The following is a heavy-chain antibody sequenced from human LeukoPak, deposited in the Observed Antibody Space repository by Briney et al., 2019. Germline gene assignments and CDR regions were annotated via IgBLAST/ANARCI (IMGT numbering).Heavy chain of an antibody. CDR3: AKELVPDAFDI. CDR2: IRCDGSNK. CDR1: GVTFSSYG. D-gene: IGHD6-13*01. V-gene: IGHV3-30*02. J-gene: IGHJ3*02. Sequence: GGSLRLSCAASGVTFSSYGMHWVRQAPGKGLEGVAFIRCDGSNKYYADSEKGRFTISRDNSKNTLYLQMNSLRAEYTAVYYCAKELVPDAFDIWGQGTMVTVPS.